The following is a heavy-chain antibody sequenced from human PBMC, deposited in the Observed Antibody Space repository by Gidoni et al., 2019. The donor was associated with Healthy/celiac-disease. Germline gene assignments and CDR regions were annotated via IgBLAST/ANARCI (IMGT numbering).Heavy chain of an antibody. J-gene: IGHJ4*02. CDR2: ISSSSIDI. CDR3: ARDRAAGTTIFDY. Sequence: EVQLVESGGGLFKPGGSVRLSSAASGFTFSSYSMNWVRQAPGKGPGWVAYISSSSIDIYYEDSVKGRFTISRDNAKNSLYLQMNSLRAEDTAVYYCARDRAAGTTIFDYWGQGTLVTVSS. CDR1: GFTFSSYS. V-gene: IGHV3-21*01. D-gene: IGHD1-1*01.